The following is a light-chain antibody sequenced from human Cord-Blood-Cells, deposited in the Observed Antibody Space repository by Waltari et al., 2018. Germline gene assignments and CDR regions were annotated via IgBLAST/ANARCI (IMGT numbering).Light chain of an antibody. CDR3: SSYTSSSTV. CDR2: DVS. V-gene: IGLV2-14*01. CDR1: SSDVGGDHY. Sequence: QSALTQPASVSGSPGQSITISRTGTSSDVGGDHYVSWYQQHPGKAPKLMIYDVSKRPSGVSNRFSGSKSGNTASLTISGLQAEDEADYYCSSYTSSSTVFGGGTKLTVL. J-gene: IGLJ3*02.